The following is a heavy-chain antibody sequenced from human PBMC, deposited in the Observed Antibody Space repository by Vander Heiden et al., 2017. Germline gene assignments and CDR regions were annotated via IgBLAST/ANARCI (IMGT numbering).Heavy chain of an antibody. CDR3: LSAFAD. J-gene: IGHJ3*01. D-gene: IGHD3-3*02. CDR1: GFTFSNAW. Sequence: EVQLVESGGGLATPGGSLRLSCAGSGFTFSNAWMAWVRQAPGKGLEWVGRVKSKAYGETTDYAAPVSGRFIISRDDSQKKAYLQMNRLKIEDTGVDDCLSAFADWGQGTTVTVSS. CDR2: VKSKAYGETT. V-gene: IGHV3-15*01.